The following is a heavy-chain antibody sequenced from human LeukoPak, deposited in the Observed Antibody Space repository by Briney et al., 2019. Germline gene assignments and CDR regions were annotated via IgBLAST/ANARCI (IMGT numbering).Heavy chain of an antibody. CDR1: GFTFSSYA. CDR3: AKVPGAMIGIDYYYYGMDV. CDR2: ISYDGSDT. Sequence: GGSLRLSCAASGFTFSSYAMHWVRQAPGKGLEWVAVISYDGSDTYHADPVKGRFTISRDNSKNTLYLQMNSLRAEDTAVYYCAKVPGAMIGIDYYYYGMDVWGQGTTVTVSS. J-gene: IGHJ6*02. V-gene: IGHV3-30*04. D-gene: IGHD3-22*01.